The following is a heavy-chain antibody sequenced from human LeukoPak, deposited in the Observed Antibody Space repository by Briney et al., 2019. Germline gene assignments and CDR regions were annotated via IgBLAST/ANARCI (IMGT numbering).Heavy chain of an antibody. CDR1: GFTFSSFG. J-gene: IGHJ5*02. CDR2: ISYDGSNK. Sequence: GGSLRLSCAASGFTFSSFGMHWVRQAPGKGLEWVAVISYDGSNKYYADSVRGRFTISRDNSKNTLYLQMNSLRAEDTAVNYCAKGSSTSWAWFDPWGQGTLVTVSS. CDR3: AKGSSTSWAWFDP. D-gene: IGHD2-2*01. V-gene: IGHV3-30*18.